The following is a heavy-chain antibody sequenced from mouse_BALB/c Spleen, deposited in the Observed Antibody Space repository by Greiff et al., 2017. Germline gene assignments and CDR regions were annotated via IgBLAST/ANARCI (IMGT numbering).Heavy chain of an antibody. J-gene: IGHJ4*01. V-gene: IGHV5-6-5*01. Sequence: EVKLVESGGGLVKPGGSLKLSCAASGFTFSSYAMSWVRQTPEKRLEWVASISSGGSTYYPDSVKGRFTISRDNARNILYLQMSSLRSEDTAMYYCARGDSYYGNYYYAMDYWGQGTSVTVSS. CDR1: GFTFSSYA. CDR2: ISSGGST. D-gene: IGHD2-10*01. CDR3: ARGDSYYGNYYYAMDY.